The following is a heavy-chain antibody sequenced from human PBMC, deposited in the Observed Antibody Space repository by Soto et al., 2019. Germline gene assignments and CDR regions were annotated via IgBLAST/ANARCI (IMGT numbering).Heavy chain of an antibody. V-gene: IGHV3-48*04. Sequence: PGGSLRLSCVASGFTFSNFGMHWVRQAPGKGLEWVSYISSSGSNIYYADSVKGRFTISRDNAKSSLYLQMNSLRAEDSAVYYCARERLRGFDPWGQGTLVTVSS. CDR2: ISSSGSNI. CDR1: GFTFSNFG. CDR3: ARERLRGFDP. J-gene: IGHJ5*02. D-gene: IGHD5-12*01.